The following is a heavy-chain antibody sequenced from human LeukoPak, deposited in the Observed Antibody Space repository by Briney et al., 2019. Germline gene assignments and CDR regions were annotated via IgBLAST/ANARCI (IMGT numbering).Heavy chain of an antibody. Sequence: ASVTVSCKASDYTFRNYGLSWVRQAPGQGLEWMGWINPYNGNTRYAENLQGRVTMTTDTSTSTAYMELRSLRSDDTAIYYCARDFTPPHCTTPNCPRGGWFDPWGQGTLVTVSS. CDR2: INPYNGNT. CDR3: ARDFTPPHCTTPNCPRGGWFDP. CDR1: DYTFRNYG. J-gene: IGHJ5*02. V-gene: IGHV1-18*01. D-gene: IGHD2-8*01.